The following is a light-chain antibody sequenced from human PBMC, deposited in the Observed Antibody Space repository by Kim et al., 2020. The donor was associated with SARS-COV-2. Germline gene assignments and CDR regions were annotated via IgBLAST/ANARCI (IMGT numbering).Light chain of an antibody. V-gene: IGKV4-1*01. J-gene: IGKJ5*01. CDR3: QQYSGYPLT. Sequence: IVMTQSPDSLAVSLGERATIHCKSSQSVIYPGNDKNYLAWYQQKPGQPPRLLIYWASTRAFGVPDRFGGGGSGTDFTLTIGSLQAEDVALYYCQQYSGYPLTFGQGTRLEIK. CDR1: QSVIYPGNDKNY. CDR2: WAS.